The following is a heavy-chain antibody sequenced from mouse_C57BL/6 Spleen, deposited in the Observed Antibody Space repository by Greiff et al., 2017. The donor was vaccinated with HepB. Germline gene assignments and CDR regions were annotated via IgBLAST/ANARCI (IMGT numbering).Heavy chain of an antibody. CDR1: GYTFTSYW. Sequence: VKLQQPGAELVMPGASVKLSCKASGYTFTSYWMHWVKQRPGQGLEWIGEIDPSDSYTNYNQKFKGKSTLTVDKSSSTAYMQLSSLTSEDSAVYYCARLPGDYAMDYWGQGTSVTVSS. CDR2: IDPSDSYT. CDR3: ARLPGDYAMDY. V-gene: IGHV1-69*01. J-gene: IGHJ4*01.